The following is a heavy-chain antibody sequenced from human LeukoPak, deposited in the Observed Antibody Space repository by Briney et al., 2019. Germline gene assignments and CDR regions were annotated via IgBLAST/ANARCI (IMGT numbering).Heavy chain of an antibody. CDR2: INHSGST. CDR1: GGSFSGYY. CDR3: ARYLSGSYYFDY. V-gene: IGHV4-34*01. Sequence: SETLSLTCAVYGGSFSGYYWSGIRQPPGKGLEWIGEINHSGSTNYNPSLKSRVTISVDTSKNQFSLKLSSVTAADTAVYYCARYLSGSYYFDYWGQGTLVTVSS. D-gene: IGHD3-10*01. J-gene: IGHJ4*02.